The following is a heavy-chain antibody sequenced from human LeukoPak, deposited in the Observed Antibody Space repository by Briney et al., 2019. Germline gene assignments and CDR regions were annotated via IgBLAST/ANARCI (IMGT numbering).Heavy chain of an antibody. J-gene: IGHJ4*02. CDR1: GYTFTGYY. V-gene: IGHV7-4-1*02. D-gene: IGHD5-12*01. CDR2: INTNTGNP. CDR3: AREGYSGYEEIDY. Sequence: ASVKVSCKASGYTFTGYYMHWVRQAPGQGLEWMGWINTNTGNPTYAQGFTGRFVFSLDTSVSTAYLQISSLKAEDTAVYYCAREGYSGYEEIDYWGQGTLVTVSS.